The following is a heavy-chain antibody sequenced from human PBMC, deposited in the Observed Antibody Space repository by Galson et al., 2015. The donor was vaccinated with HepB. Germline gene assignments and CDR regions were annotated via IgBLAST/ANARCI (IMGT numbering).Heavy chain of an antibody. Sequence: SLRLSCAASGFTFSSYGMHWVRQAPGKGLEWVAVISYDGSNKYYADSVKGRFTISRDNSKNTLYLQMNSLRAEDTAVYYCAKDREIFGVVTHNWFDPWGQGTLVTVSS. V-gene: IGHV3-30*18. CDR1: GFTFSSYG. J-gene: IGHJ5*02. CDR3: AKDREIFGVVTHNWFDP. CDR2: ISYDGSNK. D-gene: IGHD3-3*01.